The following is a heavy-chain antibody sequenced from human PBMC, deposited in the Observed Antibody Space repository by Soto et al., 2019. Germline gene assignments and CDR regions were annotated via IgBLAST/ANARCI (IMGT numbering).Heavy chain of an antibody. J-gene: IGHJ4*02. V-gene: IGHV3-9*01. D-gene: IGHD1-1*01. CDR1: GFTFDDYA. CDR3: AKDMQLEQIGYFDY. Sequence: DVQLVESGGGLVQPGRSLRLSCAASGFTFDDYAMHWVRQAPGKGLEWVSGISWNSGSIGYADSVKGRFTISRDNAKNSLYLQMNSLRAEDTALYYCAKDMQLEQIGYFDYWGQGTLVTVSS. CDR2: ISWNSGSI.